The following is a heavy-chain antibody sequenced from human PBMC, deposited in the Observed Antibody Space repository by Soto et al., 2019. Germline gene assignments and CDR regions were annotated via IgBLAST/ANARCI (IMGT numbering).Heavy chain of an antibody. CDR1: GGTFSGYT. V-gene: IGHV1-69*02. CDR2: IIPILGIA. J-gene: IGHJ5*01. CDR3: ARSLHHHLITMVRGESFPFDP. Sequence: SVNVSCKAYGGTFSGYTISCVRQAPAQGLEWMGRIIPILGIANYAQKFQGRVTITADKSTSTAYMELSSLRSEDTAVYYCARSLHHHLITMVRGESFPFDPWAQGTLVNVSS. D-gene: IGHD3-10*01.